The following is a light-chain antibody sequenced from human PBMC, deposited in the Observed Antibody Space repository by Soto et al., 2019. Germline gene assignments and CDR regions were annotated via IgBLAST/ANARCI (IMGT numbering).Light chain of an antibody. V-gene: IGKV3-15*01. CDR2: ATS. CDR1: QSVGNN. CDR3: QQYGDWPLT. Sequence: EIVLTQSPATLSVSLGERATLSCRASQSVGNNFAWYQQKPGQAPRLLIFATSTRATGVPARFSGSGSETEFTLTISSLQYEDFAVYYCQQYGDWPLTFGGGAKVEIE. J-gene: IGKJ4*01.